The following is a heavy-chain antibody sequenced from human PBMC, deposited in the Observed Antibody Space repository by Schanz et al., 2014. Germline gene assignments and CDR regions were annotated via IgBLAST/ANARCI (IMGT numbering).Heavy chain of an antibody. CDR1: GFTFNNYG. CDR3: AKGSMAARPLLPTDYYFYGTDI. Sequence: QVQLVESGGGVVRPGRSLRLSCAASGFTFNNYGMHWVRQAPGKGLEGVAVIWYDGTDRYYADSVKGRFTISRDNSKNTLYLQMNSLRAEDTAVYYCAKGSMAARPLLPTDYYFYGTDIWGQGTTVTVSS. CDR2: IWYDGTDR. D-gene: IGHD6-6*01. V-gene: IGHV3-33*06. J-gene: IGHJ6*02.